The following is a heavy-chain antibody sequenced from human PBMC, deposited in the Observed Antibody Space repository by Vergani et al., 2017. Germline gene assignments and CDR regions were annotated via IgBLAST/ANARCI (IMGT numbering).Heavy chain of an antibody. V-gene: IGHV4-38-2*01. D-gene: IGHD2-21*01. CDR1: GYSISSGYY. CDR2: IYHSGST. Sequence: QVQLQESGPGLVKPSETLSLTCAVSGYSISSGYYWGWIRQPPGKGLEWIGSIYHSGSTYYNPTLKSRVTISVDTSKNQFSLKLSSVTAADTAVYYCARLWWFLKRVWFDPWGQGTLVIVSS. CDR3: ARLWWFLKRVWFDP. J-gene: IGHJ5*02.